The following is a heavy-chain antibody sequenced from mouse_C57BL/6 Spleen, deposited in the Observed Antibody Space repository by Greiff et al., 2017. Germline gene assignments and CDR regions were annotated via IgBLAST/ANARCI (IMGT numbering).Heavy chain of an antibody. D-gene: IGHD1-1*01. CDR1: GFNFSSYG. V-gene: IGHV5-6*01. CDR3: TRHATTGPFDD. CDR2: ISSGGSYT. Sequence: VQLKESGGDLVKPGGSLKLSCAASGFNFSSYGMSWVRQTPDKRLEWVATISSGGSYTYYPDSVKGRFTISRDNAKNTLYLQMSSLKSEDTAMYCCTRHATTGPFDDWGQGTTLTVSS. J-gene: IGHJ2*01.